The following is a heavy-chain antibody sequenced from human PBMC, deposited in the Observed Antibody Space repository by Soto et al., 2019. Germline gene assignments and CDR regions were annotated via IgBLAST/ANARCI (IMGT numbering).Heavy chain of an antibody. V-gene: IGHV4-39*01. Sequence: SETLSLTCTVSGGSISSSSYYWGWIRQPPGKGLEWIGSIYYSGSTYYNPSLKSRVTISVDTSKNQFSLKLSSVTAADTAVYYCARPHYDFWSGYYFGSDYYYYGMDVWGQATTVTGSS. CDR1: GGSISSSSYY. CDR3: ARPHYDFWSGYYFGSDYYYYGMDV. D-gene: IGHD3-3*01. J-gene: IGHJ6*02. CDR2: IYYSGST.